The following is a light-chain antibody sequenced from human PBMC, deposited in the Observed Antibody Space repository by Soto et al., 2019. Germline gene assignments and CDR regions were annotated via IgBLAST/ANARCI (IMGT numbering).Light chain of an antibody. CDR3: QHRSNWPSLT. V-gene: IGKV3-11*01. CDR1: QSLTTS. J-gene: IGKJ4*01. Sequence: EIVLTQSPATLSLSPGDRATLSCRASQSLTTSLAWYQHQPGQAPRLLIYDASNRAAGVPARFSGSGSGTPLTLTNSNLERGKFSVYYRQHRSNWPSLTFGGGTKLEIK. CDR2: DAS.